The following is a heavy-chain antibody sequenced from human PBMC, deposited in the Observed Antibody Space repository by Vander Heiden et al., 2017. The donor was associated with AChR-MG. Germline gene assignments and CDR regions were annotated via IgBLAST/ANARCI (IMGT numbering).Heavy chain of an antibody. J-gene: IGHJ3*02. CDR2: IWYDGSNK. V-gene: IGHV3-33*01. Sequence: QVQLVESGGGVVQPGRSLRLSCAASGFTFSSDGMHGVRQAPGKGLEWVAVIWYDGSNKYYADSVKGRFTISRDNSKNTLYLQMNSLRAEDTALYYCARMYTSNWNSFDIWGQGTMVTVSS. CDR3: ARMYTSNWNSFDI. D-gene: IGHD6-13*01. CDR1: GFTFSSDG.